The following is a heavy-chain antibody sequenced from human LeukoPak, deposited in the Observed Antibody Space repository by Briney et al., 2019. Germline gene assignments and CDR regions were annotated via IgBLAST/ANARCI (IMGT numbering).Heavy chain of an antibody. J-gene: IGHJ6*02. CDR3: ARDRADPRLDYYYGMDV. Sequence: GGSLRLSCAASGFTVSSNYMSWVRQAPGKGLEWVSVIYSGGSTYYADSVKGRFTISRDNSKNTLYLQMNSLRAEDTAVYYCARDRADPRLDYYYGMDVWGQGTTATVSS. D-gene: IGHD6-19*01. V-gene: IGHV3-53*01. CDR2: IYSGGST. CDR1: GFTVSSNY.